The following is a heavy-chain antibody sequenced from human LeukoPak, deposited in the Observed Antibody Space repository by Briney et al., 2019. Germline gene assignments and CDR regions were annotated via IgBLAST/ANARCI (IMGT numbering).Heavy chain of an antibody. Sequence: GGSLRPSCAASGFTFSSYAMSWVRQAPGKGLEWVSAISGSGGSTYYADSVKGRFTISRDNSKNTLYLQMNSLRAENTAVYYCAKSVVGAIIDYWGQGTLVTVSS. CDR1: GFTFSSYA. CDR2: ISGSGGST. D-gene: IGHD1-26*01. CDR3: AKSVVGAIIDY. J-gene: IGHJ4*02. V-gene: IGHV3-23*01.